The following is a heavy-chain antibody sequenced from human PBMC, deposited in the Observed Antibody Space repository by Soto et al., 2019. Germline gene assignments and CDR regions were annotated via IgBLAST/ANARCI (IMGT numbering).Heavy chain of an antibody. D-gene: IGHD5-12*01. Sequence: ASVKVSCKSSGYPFTHYGITWIRQAPGQGLEWMGWISPFNGNTNYGQTLQGRVTLTTDTSTSTVYMELRSLRSDDTAVYYCARGRWVATTADYYFDYWGQGTLVTVSS. J-gene: IGHJ4*02. CDR3: ARGRWVATTADYYFDY. CDR2: ISPFNGNT. V-gene: IGHV1-18*01. CDR1: GYPFTHYG.